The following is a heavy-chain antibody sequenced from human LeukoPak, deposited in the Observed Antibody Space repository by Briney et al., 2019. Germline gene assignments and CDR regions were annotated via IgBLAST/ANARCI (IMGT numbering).Heavy chain of an antibody. D-gene: IGHD6-13*01. J-gene: IGHJ4*02. CDR2: INHSGST. V-gene: IGHV4-34*01. Sequence: SETLSLTCAVYGGSFSGYYWSWIRQPPGKGLEWIGEINHSGSTNYNPSLKRRVTISVDTSKNQFSLKLSSVTAADTAVYYCARHIAAAAIGGFDYWGQGTLVTVSS. CDR1: GGSFSGYY. CDR3: ARHIAAAAIGGFDY.